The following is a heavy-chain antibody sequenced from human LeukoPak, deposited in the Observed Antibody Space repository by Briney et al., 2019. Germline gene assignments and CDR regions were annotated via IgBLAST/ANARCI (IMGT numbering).Heavy chain of an antibody. CDR1: GFAFNTYS. D-gene: IGHD1-7*01. CDR2: ITTSSTTK. J-gene: IGHJ3*02. V-gene: IGHV3-48*02. CDR3: ALNYDAFDI. Sequence: GGSLRLSCAASGFAFNTYSMNWVRQAPGKGLQWVSSITTSSTTKYYADSVKGRFTISRDNAKNSLYLQMDSLRDEDTAVYYCALNYDAFDIWGQGTMVTVSS.